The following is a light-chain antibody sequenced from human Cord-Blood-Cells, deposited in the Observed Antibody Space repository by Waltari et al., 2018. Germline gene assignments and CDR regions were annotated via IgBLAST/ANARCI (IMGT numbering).Light chain of an antibody. CDR1: QSVSSN. CDR3: QQYNNWPLT. J-gene: IGKJ5*01. V-gene: IGKV3D-15*01. Sequence: EIVMTQSPATLSVPPGERATLPCRASQSVSSNLAWYQQKPGQAPRLLIYGASTRATGIPARFSGSGSGTEFTLTISSLQSEDFAVYYCQQYNNWPLTFGQGTRLEIK. CDR2: GAS.